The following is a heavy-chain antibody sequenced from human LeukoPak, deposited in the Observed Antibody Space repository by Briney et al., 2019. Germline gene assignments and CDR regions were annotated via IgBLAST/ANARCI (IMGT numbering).Heavy chain of an antibody. CDR1: GFTFSSYS. D-gene: IGHD2-15*01. Sequence: PGGSLRLSCAASGFTFSSYSMNWVRQAPGKGLEWVSSISSSSSYIYYADSVKGRFTISRDNAKNSLYLQMNSLRAEDTAVYYCARDAGYCSGGSCFFDYWGQGTLVTVPS. J-gene: IGHJ4*02. V-gene: IGHV3-21*01. CDR3: ARDAGYCSGGSCFFDY. CDR2: ISSSSSYI.